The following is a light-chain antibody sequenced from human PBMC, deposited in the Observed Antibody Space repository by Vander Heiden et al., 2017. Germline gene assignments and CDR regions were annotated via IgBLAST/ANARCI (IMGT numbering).Light chain of an antibody. V-gene: IGLV1-44*01. CDR3: AACDDTLNGVV. Sequence: QPALTQHPSASGAPAQRATISCSSSSTNIGGYSVTWYQQLPGTGPKLLIYAINQRPSGVPDRFSGSKSGTSASLAICGLQSEDEADYHCAACDDTLNGVVFGGGTKLSVL. CDR2: AIN. CDR1: STNIGGYS. J-gene: IGLJ2*01.